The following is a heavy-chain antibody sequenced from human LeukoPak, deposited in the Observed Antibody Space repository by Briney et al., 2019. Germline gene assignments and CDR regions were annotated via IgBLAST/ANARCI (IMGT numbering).Heavy chain of an antibody. CDR3: ARDGSSGYYFDY. CDR1: GFTFSSYE. Sequence: PGGSLRLSCAASGFTFSSYEMNWVRQAPGKGLEWVSYIRSSGSTIYYADSVKGRFNISRDNAKNSLYLQMNSLRAEDTAVYYCARDGSSGYYFDYWGQGTLVTVSS. D-gene: IGHD3-22*01. CDR2: IRSSGSTI. J-gene: IGHJ4*02. V-gene: IGHV3-48*03.